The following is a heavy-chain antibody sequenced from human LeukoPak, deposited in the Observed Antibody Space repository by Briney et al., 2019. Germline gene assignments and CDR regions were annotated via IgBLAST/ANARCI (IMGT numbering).Heavy chain of an antibody. CDR1: GFTLSAYA. D-gene: IGHD6-13*01. CDR3: AKEGLGSSWYPNYFDY. V-gene: IGHV3-30*18. Sequence: GGSLRLSCAASGFTLSAYAMHWVRQAPGKGLEWVALISYDGSNKYYADCVKGRFTISRDSSKNTLYLQVNSLRAEDTAVYYCAKEGLGSSWYPNYFDYWGQGTLVTVSS. CDR2: ISYDGSNK. J-gene: IGHJ4*02.